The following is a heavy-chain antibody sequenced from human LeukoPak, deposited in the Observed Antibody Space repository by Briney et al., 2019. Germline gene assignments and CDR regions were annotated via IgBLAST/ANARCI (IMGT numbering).Heavy chain of an antibody. V-gene: IGHV3-30*03. J-gene: IGHJ3*02. CDR2: ISYDGSNK. D-gene: IGHD5-12*01. Sequence: GGSLRLSCAASGFTFSSYGMHWVRQAPGKGLEWVAVISYDGSNKYYADSVKGRFTISRDNAKNSLYLQMNSLRAEDTAVYYCAPWLRWDAFDIWGQGTMVTVSS. CDR3: APWLRWDAFDI. CDR1: GFTFSSYG.